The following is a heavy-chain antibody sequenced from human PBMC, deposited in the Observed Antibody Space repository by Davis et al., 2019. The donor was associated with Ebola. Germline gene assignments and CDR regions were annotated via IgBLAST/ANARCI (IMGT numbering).Heavy chain of an antibody. CDR1: GGTFSSYA. CDR2: IIPIFGTA. D-gene: IGHD3-22*01. CDR3: ARDRVDTYYYGMDV. V-gene: IGHV1-69*13. J-gene: IGHJ6*02. Sequence: SVQVSCKASGGTFSSYAISWVRQAPGQGLEWMGGIIPIFGTANYAQKFQGRVTITADESTSTAYMELSSLRSEDTAVYYCARDRVDTYYYGMDVWGQGTTVTVSS.